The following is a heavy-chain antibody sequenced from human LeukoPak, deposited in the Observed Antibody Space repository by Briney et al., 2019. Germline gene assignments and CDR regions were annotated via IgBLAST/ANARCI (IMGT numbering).Heavy chain of an antibody. CDR1: GYTLTELS. CDR3: ATAHFPLNWNLDY. CDR2: FDPEDGET. V-gene: IGHV1-24*01. D-gene: IGHD1-20*01. Sequence: ASVNLSCKVSGYTLTELSMHWVRQAPGKGLEWMGGFDPEDGETIYAQKFQGRVTMTEDTSTDTAYMELSSLRSEDTAVYYCATAHFPLNWNLDYWGQGTLVTVSS. J-gene: IGHJ4*02.